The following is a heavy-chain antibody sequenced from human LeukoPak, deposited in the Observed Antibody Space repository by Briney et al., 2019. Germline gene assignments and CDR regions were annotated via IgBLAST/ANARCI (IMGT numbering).Heavy chain of an antibody. D-gene: IGHD6-13*01. Sequence: SETLSLTCAVYGGSFSGYYWSWIRQPPGKGLEWIGEINHSGSTNDNPSLKSRVTISVDTSKNQFSLNLTSVTAADTAVYYCARVRFRSSWAFYYYMDVWDKGTTVTVSS. V-gene: IGHV4-34*01. J-gene: IGHJ6*03. CDR3: ARVRFRSSWAFYYYMDV. CDR1: GGSFSGYY. CDR2: INHSGST.